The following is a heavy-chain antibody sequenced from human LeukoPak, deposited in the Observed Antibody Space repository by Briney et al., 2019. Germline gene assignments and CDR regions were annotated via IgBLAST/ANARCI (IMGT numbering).Heavy chain of an antibody. V-gene: IGHV4-38-2*01. Sequence: GTLRLSCAASGFTFSRYGMSWFRQAPGKGLEWIGSIYHSGSTYYNSSLKSRVTISLDTSKNQFSLKLSSVTAADTAVYYCARVYYSSSYDYWYFDLWGRGTLVTVSS. CDR3: ARVYYSSSYDYWYFDL. D-gene: IGHD6-13*01. CDR2: IYHSGST. J-gene: IGHJ2*01. CDR1: GFTFSRYG.